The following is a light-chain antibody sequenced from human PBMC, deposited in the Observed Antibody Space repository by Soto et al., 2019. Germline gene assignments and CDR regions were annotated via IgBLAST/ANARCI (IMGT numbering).Light chain of an antibody. J-gene: IGKJ2*01. V-gene: IGKV1-6*01. CDR2: AAS. CDR3: LHDHNYPRT. Sequence: AIQMTQSPSSLSASVGDRVTITCRASQGIRNNLGWYQQRPGKAPKLLIYAASSLQSGVPSRFSGSGSGTDFTLTISSLQPEDFATYYCLHDHNYPRTFGQGTKLEI. CDR1: QGIRNN.